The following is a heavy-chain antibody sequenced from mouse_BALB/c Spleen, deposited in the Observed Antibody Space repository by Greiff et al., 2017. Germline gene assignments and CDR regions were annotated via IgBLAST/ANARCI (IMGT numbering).Heavy chain of an antibody. J-gene: IGHJ3*01. D-gene: IGHD1-1*01. V-gene: IGHV1S137*01. CDR3: ARGITKGNPFAY. CDR2: ISTYYGDA. Sequence: VQLQESGAELVRPGVSVKISCKGSGYTFTDYAMHWVKQSHAKSLEWIGVISTYYGDASYNQKFKGKATMTVDKSSSTAYMELARLTSEDSAIYYCARGITKGNPFAYWGQGTLVTVSA. CDR1: GYTFTDYA.